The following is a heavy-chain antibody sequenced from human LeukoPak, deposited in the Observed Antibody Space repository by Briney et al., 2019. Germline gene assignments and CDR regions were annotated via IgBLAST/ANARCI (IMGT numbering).Heavy chain of an antibody. CDR3: ARDSSTVDPPY. Sequence: GGSLRPSCAASGFTFSSYSMNWVRQAPGKGLEWVSSISSSSSYIYYADSVKGRLTISRDNAKNSLYLQMNSLRAEDTAVYYCARDSSTVDPPYWGQGTLVTVSS. V-gene: IGHV3-21*01. CDR1: GFTFSSYS. J-gene: IGHJ4*02. D-gene: IGHD2-2*01. CDR2: ISSSSSYI.